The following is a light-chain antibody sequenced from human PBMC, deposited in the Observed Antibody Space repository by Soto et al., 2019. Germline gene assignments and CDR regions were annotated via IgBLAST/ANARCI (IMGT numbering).Light chain of an antibody. V-gene: IGKV3-15*01. CDR2: GAS. J-gene: IGKJ3*01. CDR1: QSVSSN. Sequence: EIVMTQSPATLSVSPGERATLSCRASQSVSSNLAWYQQKPGQAPRLLIYGASTRATGIPARFSGSGSGTEFTLTISSLQSEDFAVYYCQQYNNWPSLFTFGPGTKVDFK. CDR3: QQYNNWPSLFT.